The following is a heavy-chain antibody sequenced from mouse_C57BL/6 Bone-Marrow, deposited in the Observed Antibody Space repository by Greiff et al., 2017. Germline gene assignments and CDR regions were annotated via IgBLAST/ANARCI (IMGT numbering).Heavy chain of an antibody. V-gene: IGHV1-64*01. Sequence: QVQLQQPGAELVKPGASVKLSCKASGYTFTSYWMHWVKQRPGQGLEWIGMIHPNSGSTNYNEKFKSKATLTVDKSSSTAYMQLSSLTSEDSAVYYCARPGHYYGSSYENYWGQGTTLTVSS. D-gene: IGHD1-1*01. CDR1: GYTFTSYW. CDR3: ARPGHYYGSSYENY. J-gene: IGHJ2*01. CDR2: IHPNSGST.